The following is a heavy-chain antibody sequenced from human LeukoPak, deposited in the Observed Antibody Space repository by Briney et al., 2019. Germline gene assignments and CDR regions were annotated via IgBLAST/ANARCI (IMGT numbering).Heavy chain of an antibody. CDR2: ISGSGGST. Sequence: PGGSLRLCCAASGFTFSSYAMSWVRQAPGQGLEWVSAISGSGGSTYYADSVKGRFTISRDNSKNTLYLQMNSLRAEDTAVYYCAKDPSKQLVNYFDYWGQGTLVTVSS. CDR1: GFTFSSYA. D-gene: IGHD6-6*01. V-gene: IGHV3-23*01. J-gene: IGHJ4*02. CDR3: AKDPSKQLVNYFDY.